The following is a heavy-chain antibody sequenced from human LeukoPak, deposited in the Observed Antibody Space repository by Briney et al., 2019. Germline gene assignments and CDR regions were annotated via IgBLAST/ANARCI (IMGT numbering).Heavy chain of an antibody. CDR3: AKVLIGSYGPYYFDY. CDR2: ISGSGGST. Sequence: GGSLRLSCAASGFTFSSYAMSWVRQAPGEGLGCVSPISGSGGSTYYADSVKGRFTISRDNSKNTLYLQMNSLRAEDTAVYYCAKVLIGSYGPYYFDYWGQGTLVTVSS. V-gene: IGHV3-23*01. D-gene: IGHD1-26*01. CDR1: GFTFSSYA. J-gene: IGHJ4*02.